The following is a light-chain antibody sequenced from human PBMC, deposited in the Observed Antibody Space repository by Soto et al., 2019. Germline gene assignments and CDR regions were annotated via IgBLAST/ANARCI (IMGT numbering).Light chain of an antibody. CDR2: DVI. J-gene: IGLJ2*01. Sequence: QSALTQPACVSGSPGQSITISCTGTSSDVGGYNYVSWYQQHTGKAPKLMIYDVINRPSGVSNRFSGSKSGNSASLTISGLQAEDEADYYCSSYTSSSTYVVFGGGTKLTVL. CDR3: SSYTSSSTYVV. CDR1: SSDVGGYNY. V-gene: IGLV2-14*03.